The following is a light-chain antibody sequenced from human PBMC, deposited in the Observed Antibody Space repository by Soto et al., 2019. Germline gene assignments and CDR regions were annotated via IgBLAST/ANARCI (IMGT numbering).Light chain of an antibody. CDR1: SGHNSYV. CDR3: QTWGTGIQV. J-gene: IGLJ2*01. Sequence: QPVLTQSPSASASLGASVKLTCTLSSGHNSYVIAWHQQQPEKGPRYLMKVSSDGSHNRGDGIPDRFSGSSSGAERYLTISGLQFEDEADYYCQTWGTGIQVFGGGTKLTVL. V-gene: IGLV4-69*01. CDR2: VSSDGSH.